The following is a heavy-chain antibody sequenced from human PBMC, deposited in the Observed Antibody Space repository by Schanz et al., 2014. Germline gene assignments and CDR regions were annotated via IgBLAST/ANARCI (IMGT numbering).Heavy chain of an antibody. D-gene: IGHD3-10*01. V-gene: IGHV3-21*01. CDR2: ISSSSSYI. Sequence: EVQLVESGGGLVKPGGSLRLSCAASGFTFSSYSMNWVRQAPGKGLEWVSSISSSSSYIYYADSVKRRFTISRDISKNTLHLQVTSLRAEDTAIYYCARDGNYYGSRNYYKTPYYFDYWGQGTLVTVSS. J-gene: IGHJ4*02. CDR1: GFTFSSYS. CDR3: ARDGNYYGSRNYYKTPYYFDY.